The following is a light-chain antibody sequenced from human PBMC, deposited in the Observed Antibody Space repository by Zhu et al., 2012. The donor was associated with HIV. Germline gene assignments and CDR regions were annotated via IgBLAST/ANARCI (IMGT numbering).Light chain of an antibody. CDR1: QSASIF. V-gene: IGKV3-11*01. J-gene: IGKJ4*01. CDR3: QQRGNWPLT. CDR2: DAT. Sequence: IVLTQSPATLSLSPGERATLSCRASQSASIFVAWYQQRPGQAPRLLIYDATKRATGIPARFSGSGSGTDFTLTISSLEPEDFALYYCQQRGNWPLTFGGGTRVEI.